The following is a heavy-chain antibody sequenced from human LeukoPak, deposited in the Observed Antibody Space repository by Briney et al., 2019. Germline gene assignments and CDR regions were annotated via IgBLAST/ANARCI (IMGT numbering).Heavy chain of an antibody. CDR2: IKQDGSEK. D-gene: IGHD3-16*02. CDR1: GFTFSSYW. J-gene: IGHJ4*02. CDR3: AREFDYDYVWGSYRSSH. V-gene: IGHV3-7*01. Sequence: GGSLRLSCAASGFTFSSYWMSWVSQAPGKGLEWVANIKQDGSEKYYVDSVKGRFTISRDNAKNSLYLQMNSLRAEDTAVYYCAREFDYDYVWGSYRSSHWGQGTLVTVSS.